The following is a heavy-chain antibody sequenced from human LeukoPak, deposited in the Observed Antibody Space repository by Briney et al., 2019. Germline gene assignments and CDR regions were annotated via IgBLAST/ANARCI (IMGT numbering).Heavy chain of an antibody. CDR3: ARGNLKQWLVIDYYYGMDV. D-gene: IGHD6-19*01. V-gene: IGHV4-59*01. Sequence: KPSETLSLTCTVSGDSISGYYWNWIRQPPGKGLEWIGYIYNGGSTNYNPSLKSRVTVSVDTSKNQFSLKLNSVTAADTAVYYCARGNLKQWLVIDYYYGMDVWGQGTTVTVSS. J-gene: IGHJ6*02. CDR1: GDSISGYY. CDR2: IYNGGST.